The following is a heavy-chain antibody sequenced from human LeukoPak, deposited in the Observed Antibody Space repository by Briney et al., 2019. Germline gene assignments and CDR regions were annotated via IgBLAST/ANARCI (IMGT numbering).Heavy chain of an antibody. CDR1: GFTFSSYW. Sequence: GGSLRLSCAASGFTFSSYWMTWVRQAPGKGLEWVANIKQDGSEKYYVDSVKGRFTISRDNAKNSLYLQMNSLRAEDTAVYYCARLRWLVEGGYFDYWGQGTLVIVSS. J-gene: IGHJ4*02. D-gene: IGHD6-19*01. CDR2: IKQDGSEK. CDR3: ARLRWLVEGGYFDY. V-gene: IGHV3-7*01.